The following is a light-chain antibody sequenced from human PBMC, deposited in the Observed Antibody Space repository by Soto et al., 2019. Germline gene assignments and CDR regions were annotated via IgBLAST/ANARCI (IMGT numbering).Light chain of an antibody. V-gene: IGLV2-14*01. CDR2: EVS. Sequence: QSALTQPASVSGSPGQSITISCTGTSSDISIYNYVSWYQQHPGIAPKLIIYEVSNRPSGISNRFSGAKSGNTASLTISGLQVEDEADYYCCSYTSSTNYVFGAGTKVTVL. J-gene: IGLJ1*01. CDR1: SSDISIYNY. CDR3: CSYTSSTNYV.